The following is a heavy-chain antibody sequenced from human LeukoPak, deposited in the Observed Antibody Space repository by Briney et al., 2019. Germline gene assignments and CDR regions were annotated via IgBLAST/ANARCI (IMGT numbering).Heavy chain of an antibody. D-gene: IGHD3-22*01. CDR1: GGSFSGYY. J-gene: IGHJ3*02. CDR2: INHSGST. Sequence: SETLSLTCAVYGGSFSGYYWSWIRQPPGKGLEWIGEINHSGSTNYNPSLKSRVTISVDTSKNQFSPKLSSVTAADTAVYYCARQRLVVITTKTNAFDIRGQGTMVTVSS. CDR3: ARQRLVVITTKTNAFDI. V-gene: IGHV4-34*01.